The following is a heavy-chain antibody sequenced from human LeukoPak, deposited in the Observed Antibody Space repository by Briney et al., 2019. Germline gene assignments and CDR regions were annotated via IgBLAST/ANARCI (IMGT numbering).Heavy chain of an antibody. V-gene: IGHV3-30*18. CDR3: AKERLGYGAHYFDS. CDR1: GLTISSYG. J-gene: IGHJ4*02. D-gene: IGHD4-17*01. CDR2: ISYDGSNK. Sequence: PGRSLRLSCAASGLTISSYGIHWVRQAPGKGLEWVAVISYDGSNKNYANSVKGRFIISRDNSKNTLYLQMNSLRAEDTAVYYCAKERLGYGAHYFDSWGQGTLVTVSS.